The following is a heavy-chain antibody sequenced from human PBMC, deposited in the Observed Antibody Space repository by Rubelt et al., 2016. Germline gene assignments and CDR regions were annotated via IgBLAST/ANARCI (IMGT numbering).Heavy chain of an antibody. D-gene: IGHD3-22*01. CDR3: GTLGGYYLFTGTDV. J-gene: IGHJ6*02. V-gene: IGHV3-13*01. CDR2: IGTAGAT. CDR1: EFIFSTYD. Sequence: GGSLSLSCAASEFIFSTYDMHWVRQTTGKRLEWVSSIGTAGATHYADSVKGRFTISRNNSKNTMYLQMNSLRAEDTAVYYCGTLGGYYLFTGTDVWGQGTTVTVSS.